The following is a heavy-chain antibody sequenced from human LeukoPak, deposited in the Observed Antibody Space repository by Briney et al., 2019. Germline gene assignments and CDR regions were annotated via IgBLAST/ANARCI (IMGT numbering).Heavy chain of an antibody. J-gene: IGHJ3*02. D-gene: IGHD6-19*01. CDR2: INPDAGDT. Sequence: GASVKVSCKASGYTFTGYYMHWVRQAPGQGLEWMGRINPDAGDTNYAQTFQGRITMTRDTSISKAYMELSSLKSDDTAVYYCARLSTATRHWLAASDIWGQGTVVTVSS. CDR1: GYTFTGYY. CDR3: ARLSTATRHWLAASDI. V-gene: IGHV1-2*06.